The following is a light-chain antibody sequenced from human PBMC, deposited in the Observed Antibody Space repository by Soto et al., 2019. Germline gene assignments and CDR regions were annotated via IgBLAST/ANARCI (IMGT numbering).Light chain of an antibody. Sequence: EIVLTQSPGTLSLSPGERATLSCRASQSVWSSYLAWYQQKPGQAPRLLIYGASSRATGIPDRFSGSGSGTEFTLTISRLEPEDFAVYYCQQYGSSPLTFGRGTKVEIK. CDR3: QQYGSSPLT. CDR1: QSVWSSY. V-gene: IGKV3-20*01. J-gene: IGKJ4*01. CDR2: GAS.